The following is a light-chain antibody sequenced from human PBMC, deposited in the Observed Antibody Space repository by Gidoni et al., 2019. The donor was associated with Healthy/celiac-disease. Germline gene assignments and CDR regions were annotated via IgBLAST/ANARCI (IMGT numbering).Light chain of an antibody. V-gene: IGKV3-15*01. CDR1: QSVSSN. CDR3: QQYNYWPPNT. Sequence: EIVTTQSPATLSVYPGDRATLACSASQSVSSNLAWYQQKPGQAPRLLIYGASTRATGIPARFSGGGSGTEFTLTISSLQSEDFAVYYCQQYNYWPPNTFGQGTKLEIK. J-gene: IGKJ2*01. CDR2: GAS.